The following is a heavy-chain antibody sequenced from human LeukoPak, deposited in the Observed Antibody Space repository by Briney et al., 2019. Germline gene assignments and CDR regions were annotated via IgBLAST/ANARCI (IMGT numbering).Heavy chain of an antibody. CDR3: ARGNFRLYYYYGMDV. Sequence: ASVKVSCKASGYTFTSYGISWVRQAPGQGLEWMGWISAYNGNTNYAQKLQGRVTMTTDTSTSTAYMELRSLRSDDTAVYYCARGNFRLYYYYGMDVSGQGTTVTVSS. V-gene: IGHV1-18*01. CDR2: ISAYNGNT. J-gene: IGHJ6*02. D-gene: IGHD2/OR15-2a*01. CDR1: GYTFTSYG.